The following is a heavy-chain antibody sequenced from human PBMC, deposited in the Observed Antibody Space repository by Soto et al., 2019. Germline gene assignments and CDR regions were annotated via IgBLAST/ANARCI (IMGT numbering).Heavy chain of an antibody. CDR2: IIANIGTA. Sequence: SVKVSCKASGGTFSSYAISWVRQAPGQGLEWMGGIIANIGTANYAQKFQGRVTMTTDTSTSTAYMELRSLRSDDTAVYYCARCEGGSCYGDWFDPWGQGTLVTVSS. CDR3: ARCEGGSCYGDWFDP. D-gene: IGHD2-15*01. V-gene: IGHV1-69*05. J-gene: IGHJ5*02. CDR1: GGTFSSYA.